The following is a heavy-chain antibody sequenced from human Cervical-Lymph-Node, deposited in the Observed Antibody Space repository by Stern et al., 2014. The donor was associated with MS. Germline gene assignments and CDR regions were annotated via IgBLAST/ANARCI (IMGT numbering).Heavy chain of an antibody. V-gene: IGHV1-2*02. Sequence: VQLVESGAEVKKPGASVKVSCKASGYSFTGYFMHWLRQAPGQGLEWLGWINPNSGDTTYARKVQGRVTMTRDTSITTAYMELTRLRSDDTAVYYCARELDDFWTGYYLWGQGTLVTVS. J-gene: IGHJ4*02. CDR2: INPNSGDT. CDR1: GYSFTGYF. D-gene: IGHD3/OR15-3a*01. CDR3: ARELDDFWTGYYL.